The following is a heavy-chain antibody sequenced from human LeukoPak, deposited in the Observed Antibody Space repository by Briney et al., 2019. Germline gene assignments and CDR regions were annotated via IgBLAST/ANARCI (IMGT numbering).Heavy chain of an antibody. V-gene: IGHV3-23*01. J-gene: IGHJ3*02. CDR1: GFTFSAYW. Sequence: GGSLRLSCAASGFTFSAYWMHWVRQVPGKGLVWVSAISGSGGSTYYADSVKGRFTISRDNSKNTLYLQMNSLRAEDTAVYYCAKDLAGGYFAGSSGWYGWGAFDIWGQGTMVTVSS. D-gene: IGHD6-19*01. CDR3: AKDLAGGYFAGSSGWYGWGAFDI. CDR2: ISGSGGST.